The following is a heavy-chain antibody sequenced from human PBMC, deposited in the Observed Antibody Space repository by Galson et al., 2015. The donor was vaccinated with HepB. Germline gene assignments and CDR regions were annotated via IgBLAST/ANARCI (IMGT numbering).Heavy chain of an antibody. Sequence: SLRLSCAASGFTFSSYGMHWVRQAPGKGLEWVAVISYDGSNKYYADSVKGRFTISRDNSKNTLYLQMNSLRAEDTAVYYCAKIAALDDAFDIWGQGTMVTVSS. J-gene: IGHJ3*02. D-gene: IGHD2-21*01. CDR2: ISYDGSNK. CDR1: GFTFSSYG. CDR3: AKIAALDDAFDI. V-gene: IGHV3-30*18.